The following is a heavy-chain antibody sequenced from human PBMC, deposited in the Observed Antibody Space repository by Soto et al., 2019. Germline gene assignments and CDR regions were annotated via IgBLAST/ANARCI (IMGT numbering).Heavy chain of an antibody. D-gene: IGHD6-6*01. CDR1: GFTFSSYA. Sequence: GGSLRLSCAASGFTFSSYAMSWVRQAPGKGLEWVSAISGSGGSTYYADSVKGRFTISRDNSKNTLYLQMNSLRAEDTAVYYCAKHLIAARPDYYYYMDVWGKGTTVTVSS. J-gene: IGHJ6*03. CDR2: ISGSGGST. V-gene: IGHV3-23*01. CDR3: AKHLIAARPDYYYYMDV.